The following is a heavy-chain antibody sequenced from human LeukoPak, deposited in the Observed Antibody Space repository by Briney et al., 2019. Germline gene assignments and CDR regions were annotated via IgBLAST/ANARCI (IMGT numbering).Heavy chain of an antibody. J-gene: IGHJ2*01. Sequence: GGSLRLSCAASGFTFSSYWMYWVRQAPGKGLVWVSRISSDGSSTNYADSVKGRFTISRDNAKNTLYLQMNSLRAEDTAVYYCASPLRYCSGGSCYHYWYFDLWGRGTLVTVSS. CDR2: ISSDGSST. D-gene: IGHD2-15*01. CDR3: ASPLRYCSGGSCYHYWYFDL. V-gene: IGHV3-74*01. CDR1: GFTFSSYW.